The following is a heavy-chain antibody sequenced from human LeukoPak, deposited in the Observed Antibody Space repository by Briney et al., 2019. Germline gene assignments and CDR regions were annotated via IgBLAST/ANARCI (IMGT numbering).Heavy chain of an antibody. Sequence: PSDTLSLTCTVSGGSMSSSGYYWGWIRQPPGKGLEWIGSIYYSGTTYYNPSLKSRVTISVDTSKSQFSLKLSSVTAADTAVYYCARHRHYYDSTSTGDYWGQGTLVTVSS. D-gene: IGHD3-22*01. V-gene: IGHV4-39*01. CDR2: IYYSGTT. CDR3: ARHRHYYDSTSTGDY. CDR1: GGSMSSSGYY. J-gene: IGHJ4*02.